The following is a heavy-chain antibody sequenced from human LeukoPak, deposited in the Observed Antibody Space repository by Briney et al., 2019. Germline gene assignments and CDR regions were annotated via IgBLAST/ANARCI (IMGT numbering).Heavy chain of an antibody. CDR1: GFTFRNYA. J-gene: IGHJ4*02. V-gene: IGHV3-23*01. Sequence: GASLRLSCAASGFTFRNYAMSWVRQAPGKGLEWVSAILGSGASTYYADSVKGRFTISRDNSKNTLYLQMNSLRAEDTAVYYCVKWGDYDVLPNYYVPDYWGQGSLVTVSS. D-gene: IGHD3-9*01. CDR3: VKWGDYDVLPNYYVPDY. CDR2: ILGSGAST.